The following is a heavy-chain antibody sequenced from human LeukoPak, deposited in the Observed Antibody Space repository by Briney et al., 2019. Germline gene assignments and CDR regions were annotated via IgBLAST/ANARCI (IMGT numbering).Heavy chain of an antibody. CDR1: GFTFSNAW. Sequence: GGSLRLSCAASGFTFSNAWMSWVRQAPGKGLEWVSYISSSGSTIYYAASVKGLFTISRDNAKNSLHLQMNSLRAEDTTVYYCASGLLWFGELYLGYYFDYWGQGTLVTVSS. CDR3: ASGLLWFGELYLGYYFDY. J-gene: IGHJ4*02. V-gene: IGHV3-11*04. CDR2: ISSSGSTI. D-gene: IGHD3-10*01.